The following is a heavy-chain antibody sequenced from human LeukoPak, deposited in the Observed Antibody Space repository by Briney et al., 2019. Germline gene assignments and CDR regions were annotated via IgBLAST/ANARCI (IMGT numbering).Heavy chain of an antibody. D-gene: IGHD3-22*01. J-gene: IGHJ4*02. V-gene: IGHV3-9*01. Sequence: GGSLRLSCAASGFIFDDYAVHWVRQSPGKGLEWVSGISWNGGSIGYAASVKGRFTISRDNAMNFLYLQMNSLRTEDTAVYYCAKGDYYDSRGYFPRLFDYWGQGTLVTVSS. CDR2: ISWNGGSI. CDR1: GFIFDDYA. CDR3: AKGDYYDSRGYFPRLFDY.